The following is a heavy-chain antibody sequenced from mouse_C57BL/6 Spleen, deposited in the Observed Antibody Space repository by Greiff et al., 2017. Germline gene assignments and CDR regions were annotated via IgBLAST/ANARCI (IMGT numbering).Heavy chain of an antibody. J-gene: IGHJ3*01. CDR2: IDPENGDT. V-gene: IGHV14-4*01. CDR3: TTDGKGSY. CDR1: GFNIKDYY. D-gene: IGHD2-1*01. Sequence: EVQLMESGAELVRPGASVKLSCTASGFNIKDYYMHWVKQTPEEGLEWIGWIDPENGDTEYASKFQGKATITTDTSSNTAYLQLSSLKSEDTAVYYCTTDGKGSYWGQGTLVTVSA.